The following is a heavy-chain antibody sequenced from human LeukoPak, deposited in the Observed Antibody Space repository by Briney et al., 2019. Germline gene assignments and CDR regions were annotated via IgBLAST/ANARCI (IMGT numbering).Heavy chain of an antibody. CDR2: INHSGST. CDR3: AREGALDYGGNLDY. CDR1: GGSFSGYY. D-gene: IGHD4-23*01. Sequence: PSETLSLTCAVYGGSFSGYYWSWIRQPPGKGLEWIGEINHSGSTNYNPSLKSRVTISVDTSKNQFSLKLSSVTAADTAVYYCAREGALDYGGNLDYWGQGTLVTVSS. J-gene: IGHJ4*02. V-gene: IGHV4-34*01.